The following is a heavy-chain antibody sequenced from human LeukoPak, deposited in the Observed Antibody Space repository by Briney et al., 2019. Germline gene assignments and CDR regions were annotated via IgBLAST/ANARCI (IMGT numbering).Heavy chain of an antibody. J-gene: IGHJ4*02. Sequence: PGGTLRLSCEVSGVTFSSYGMNWVRQAPGKGLEWVSSIGSSGSYIYYADSLTGRFTISRDNAKNSLYLQMNSLRAEDTAMYYCARRATTERGHSYGLDFWGQGTLVTVSS. V-gene: IGHV3-21*01. CDR2: IGSSGSYI. CDR3: ARRATTERGHSYGLDF. CDR1: GVTFSSYG. D-gene: IGHD5-18*01.